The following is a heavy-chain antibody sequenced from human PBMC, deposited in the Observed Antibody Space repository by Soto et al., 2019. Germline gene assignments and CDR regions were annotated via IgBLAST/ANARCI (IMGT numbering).Heavy chain of an antibody. CDR1: GFTFSSYS. CDR2: ISSSSSYI. J-gene: IGHJ6*02. V-gene: IGHV3-21*01. CDR3: ARWPLPPYYYYYYGMDV. Sequence: GGSLRLSCAASGFTFSSYSMNWVRQAPGKGLEWVSSISSSSSYIYYADSVKGRFTISRDNAKNSLYLQMNSLRAEDTAVYYCARWPLPPYYYYYYGMDVWGQGTTLTVYS.